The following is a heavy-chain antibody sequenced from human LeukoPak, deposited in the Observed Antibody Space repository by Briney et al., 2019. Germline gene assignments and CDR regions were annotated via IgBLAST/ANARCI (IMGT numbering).Heavy chain of an antibody. D-gene: IGHD3-10*01. CDR2: IYYSGST. V-gene: IGHV4-39*07. J-gene: IGHJ4*02. Sequence: SSETLSLTCTVSGGSISSSSYYWGWIRQPPGKGLEWIGSIYYSGSTYYNPSLKSRVTISVDTSKNQFSLKLSSVTAADTAVYYCARDWGWFGESLPYYFDYWGQGTLVTVSS. CDR3: ARDWGWFGESLPYYFDY. CDR1: GGSISSSSYY.